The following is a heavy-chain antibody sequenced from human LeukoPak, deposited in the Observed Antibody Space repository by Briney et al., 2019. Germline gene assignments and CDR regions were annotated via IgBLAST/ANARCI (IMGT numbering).Heavy chain of an antibody. J-gene: IGHJ6*02. CDR3: AKDIGLKDYGMDV. CDR2: ISWNSGSI. Sequence: GGSLRLSCAASGFTFDDYAMHWVRQAPGKGLEWVSGISWNSGSIGYADSVKGRFTISRDNAKNSLYLQMNSLRAEDTALYYCAKDIGLKDYGMDVWGQGTTVTVSS. D-gene: IGHD3-16*01. CDR1: GFTFDDYA. V-gene: IGHV3-9*01.